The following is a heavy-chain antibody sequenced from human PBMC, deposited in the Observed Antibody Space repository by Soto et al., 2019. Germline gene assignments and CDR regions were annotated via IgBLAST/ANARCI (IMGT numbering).Heavy chain of an antibody. CDR2: ISAYNGNT. Sequence: ASVKVSCKASGYTFTNFGISWVRQAPGQGLEWMGWISAYNGNTNYAQKFQGRVTMTTDTSTSTAYMELRSLRSDDTAVYYCARDNGDSSYYYYGMDVWGQGTTVTVSS. J-gene: IGHJ6*02. CDR1: GYTFTNFG. CDR3: ARDNGDSSYYYYGMDV. D-gene: IGHD4-17*01. V-gene: IGHV1-18*01.